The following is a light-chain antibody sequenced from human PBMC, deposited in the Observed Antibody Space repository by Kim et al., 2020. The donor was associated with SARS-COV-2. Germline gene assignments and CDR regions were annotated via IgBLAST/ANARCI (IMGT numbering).Light chain of an antibody. CDR1: SGDIASSF. Sequence: KTVIISCTRSSGDIASSFVQWYLQRPGSAPTPVIYEDDQRPSGTPARFSGSIDSSSNSASLTISGLKTEDEADYYCQSYDGNNHIIFGGGTQLTVL. CDR2: EDD. J-gene: IGLJ2*01. CDR3: QSYDGNNHII. V-gene: IGLV6-57*03.